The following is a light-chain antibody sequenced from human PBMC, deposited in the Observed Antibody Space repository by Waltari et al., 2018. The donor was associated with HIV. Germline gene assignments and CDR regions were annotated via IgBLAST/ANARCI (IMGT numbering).Light chain of an antibody. J-gene: IGLJ1*01. CDR1: KLGNKY. CDR3: QAWDSTTSYV. CDR2: PDT. Sequence: SYELTQPPSVSVSPGQTANITCSGDKLGNKYTSWYQQKPGQSPLLLIFPDTKRPSGIVAPFSGSNSGHTATLTISGTRAMDEADYYCQAWDSTTSYVFGTGTTVTVL. V-gene: IGLV3-1*01.